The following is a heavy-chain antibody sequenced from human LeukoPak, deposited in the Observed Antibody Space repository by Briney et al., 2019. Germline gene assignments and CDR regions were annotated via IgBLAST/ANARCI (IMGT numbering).Heavy chain of an antibody. V-gene: IGHV3-23*01. J-gene: IGHJ3*02. CDR1: GFTFSSYS. CDR3: AKGLAVAAPGDAFDI. Sequence: GGSLRLSCAASGFTFSSYSMNWVRQAPGKGLEWVSAISGSGGITYYADSVKGRFTISRDNSKNTLYLQMNSLRAEDTAVYYCAKGLAVAAPGDAFDIWGQGTMVTVSS. D-gene: IGHD6-19*01. CDR2: ISGSGGIT.